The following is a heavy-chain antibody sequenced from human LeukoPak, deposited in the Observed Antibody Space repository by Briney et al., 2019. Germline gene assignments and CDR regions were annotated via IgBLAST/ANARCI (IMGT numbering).Heavy chain of an antibody. J-gene: IGHJ4*02. Sequence: PGGSLRLSCAASGFTFDDYAMHWVRQAPGKGLEWVSGISWNSGSIGYADSVKGRFTISRDNAKNSLCLQMNSLRAEDTALYYCAKDIAHYYYDSSGYDYWGQGTLVTVSS. D-gene: IGHD3-22*01. CDR3: AKDIAHYYYDSSGYDY. CDR1: GFTFDDYA. V-gene: IGHV3-9*01. CDR2: ISWNSGSI.